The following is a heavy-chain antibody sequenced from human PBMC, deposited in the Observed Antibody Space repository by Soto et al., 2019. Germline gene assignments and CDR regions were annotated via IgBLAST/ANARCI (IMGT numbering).Heavy chain of an antibody. CDR2: IIPIFGTA. Sequence: GASVKVSCKASGGTFSSYAISWVRQAPGQGLEWMGGIIPIFGTANYAQKFQGRVTITADESTSTAYMELSSLRSEDTAVYYCARGYSYGHNWFDPWGQGTLVTVSS. CDR3: ARGYSYGHNWFDP. CDR1: GGTFSSYA. J-gene: IGHJ5*02. D-gene: IGHD5-18*01. V-gene: IGHV1-69*13.